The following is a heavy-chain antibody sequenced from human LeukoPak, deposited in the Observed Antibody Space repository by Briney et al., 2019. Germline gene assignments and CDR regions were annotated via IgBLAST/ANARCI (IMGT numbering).Heavy chain of an antibody. D-gene: IGHD5-12*01. CDR2: ISGSGDST. J-gene: IGHJ4*02. CDR3: ARVGYSGYDYDY. V-gene: IGHV3-23*01. CDR1: GFTFSSYS. Sequence: GGSLRLSCAASGFTFSSYSMNWVRQAPGKGLEWVSVISGSGDSTYYADSVEGRCTSSRDNSKDALYLQMNSLRAEDTVVYYCARVGYSGYDYDYWGQGTLVTVSS.